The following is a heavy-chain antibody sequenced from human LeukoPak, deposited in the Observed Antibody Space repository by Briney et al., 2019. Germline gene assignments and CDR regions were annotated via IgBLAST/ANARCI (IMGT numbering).Heavy chain of an antibody. CDR3: ARDKIVGPATLDY. D-gene: IGHD1-26*01. V-gene: IGHV3-33*01. CDR1: GFTFSSYG. Sequence: GRSLRLFCAASGFTFSSYGMHWVRQAPGKGLEWVAVIWYNGSNNYYANSVRGRFTISRDNSKNTLYLQMNSLRADDTAIYYCARDKIVGPATLDYWGQGTLVTVSS. CDR2: IWYNGSNN. J-gene: IGHJ4*02.